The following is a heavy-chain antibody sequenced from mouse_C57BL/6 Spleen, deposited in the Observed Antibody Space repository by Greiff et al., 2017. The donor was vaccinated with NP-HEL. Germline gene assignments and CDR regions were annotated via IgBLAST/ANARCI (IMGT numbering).Heavy chain of an antibody. V-gene: IGHV2-2*01. D-gene: IGHD1-1*01. CDR1: GFSLTSYG. CDR2: IWSGGST. J-gene: IGHJ1*03. Sequence: VKLVESGPGLVQPSQSLSITCTVSGFSLTSYGVHWVRQSPGKGLEWLGVIWSGGSTDYNAAFISRLSISKDNSKSQVFFKMNSLQADDTAIYYCARTYGSSSYWYFDVWGTGTTVTVSS. CDR3: ARTYGSSSYWYFDV.